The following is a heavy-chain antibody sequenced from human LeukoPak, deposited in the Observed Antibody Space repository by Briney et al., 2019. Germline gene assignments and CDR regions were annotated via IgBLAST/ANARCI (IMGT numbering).Heavy chain of an antibody. Sequence: SETLSLTCTVSGGSISSYYWSWIRQPPGKGLEWIGYIYYSGSTNYNPSLKSRVTISVDTSKNQFSLKLSSVTAADTAVYYCARGYDLWSGANWFDPWGQGTLVTVSS. V-gene: IGHV4-59*01. CDR1: GGSISSYY. CDR3: ARGYDLWSGANWFDP. J-gene: IGHJ5*02. D-gene: IGHD3-3*01. CDR2: IYYSGST.